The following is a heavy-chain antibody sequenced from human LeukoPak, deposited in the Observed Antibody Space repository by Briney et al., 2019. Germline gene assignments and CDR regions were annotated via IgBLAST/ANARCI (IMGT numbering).Heavy chain of an antibody. CDR2: INPSGGST. CDR1: GYTFTSYH. CDR3: ARDPNCSSTSCYTVYYGMDV. V-gene: IGHV1-46*01. Sequence: ASVKVSCKASGYTFTSYHMHWVRQAPGQGLEWMGIINPSGGSTSYAQKFQGRVTMTRDTSTSTVYMELSSLRSEDTAVYYCARDPNCSSTSCYTVYYGMDVWGQGTTVTVSS. D-gene: IGHD2-2*02. J-gene: IGHJ6*02.